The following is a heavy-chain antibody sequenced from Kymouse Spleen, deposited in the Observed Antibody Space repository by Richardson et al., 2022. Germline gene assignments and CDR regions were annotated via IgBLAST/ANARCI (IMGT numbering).Heavy chain of an antibody. CDR2: IWYDGSNK. CDR1: GFTFSSYG. V-gene: IGHV3-33*01. CDR3: ARQPDSGSYRHDAFDI. J-gene: IGHJ3*02. Sequence: QVQLVESGGGVVQPGRSLRLSCAASGFTFSSYGMHWVRQAPGKGLEWVAVIWYDGSNKYYADSVKGRFTISRDNSKNTLYLQMNSLRAEDTAVYYCARQPDSGSYRHDAFDIWGQGTMVTVSS. D-gene: IGHD1-26*01.